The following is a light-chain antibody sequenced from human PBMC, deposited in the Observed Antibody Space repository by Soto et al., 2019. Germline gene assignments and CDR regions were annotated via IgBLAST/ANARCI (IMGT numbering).Light chain of an antibody. CDR3: ILHNSYPLS. CDR2: GAS. Sequence: QMTKSAAALSASVGDRDTITCRASENIGKYINWYQQKQGKAPKIVIYGASSLQSGVPSRFSGSGSGTDFTLTIICLQPEDCATYYRILHNSYPLSFGGRTMVDI. V-gene: IGKV1-39*01. J-gene: IGKJ4*01. CDR1: ENIGKY.